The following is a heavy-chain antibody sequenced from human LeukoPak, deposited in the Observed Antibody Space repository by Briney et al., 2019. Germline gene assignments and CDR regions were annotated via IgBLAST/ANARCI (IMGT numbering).Heavy chain of an antibody. D-gene: IGHD3-9*01. Sequence: ASVTVTCKASGGTFSSYAISWVRQAPGQGLEWMGGIIPIFGTANYAQKFQGRVTITTDESTSTAYMELSSLRSEDTAVYYCARGPSLLRYFDWYHFDYWGQGTLVTVSS. V-gene: IGHV1-69*05. CDR1: GGTFSSYA. CDR2: IIPIFGTA. CDR3: ARGPSLLRYFDWYHFDY. J-gene: IGHJ4*02.